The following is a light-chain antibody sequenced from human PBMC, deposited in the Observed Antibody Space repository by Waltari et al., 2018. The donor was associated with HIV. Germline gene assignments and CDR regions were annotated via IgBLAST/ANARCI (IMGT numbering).Light chain of an antibody. CDR3: AAWGDSLTSYV. CDR1: SSNIGSNY. CDR2: RNN. J-gene: IGLJ1*01. V-gene: IGLV1-47*01. Sequence: QSVLTQPPSASETPGQRVTISCSGSSSNIGSNYVYWYQQLPGTAPKLLNYRNNQRPSGVPDRFSGSKSGTSASLAISGLRSEDEADYYCAAWGDSLTSYVFGTGTKVTVL.